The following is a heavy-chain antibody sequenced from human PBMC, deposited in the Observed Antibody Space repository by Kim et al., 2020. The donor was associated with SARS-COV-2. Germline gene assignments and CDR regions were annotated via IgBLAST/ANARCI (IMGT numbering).Heavy chain of an antibody. V-gene: IGHV6-1*01. Sequence: SQTLSLTCAISGDSVSSKSAAWNWIRQSPSRGLEWLGRTYYRSRWNNDYALSVKSRISIKPDTSKNQFSLQLNSVTPEDTAVYYCARLVGGSPDSWGQGTLVTVSS. D-gene: IGHD3-16*01. J-gene: IGHJ4*02. CDR2: TYYRSRWNN. CDR3: ARLVGGSPDS. CDR1: GDSVSSKSAA.